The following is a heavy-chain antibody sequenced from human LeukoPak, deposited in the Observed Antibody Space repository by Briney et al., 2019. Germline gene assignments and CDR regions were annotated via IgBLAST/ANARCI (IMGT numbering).Heavy chain of an antibody. D-gene: IGHD5-18*01. Sequence: GGSLRLSCVASGFPFSSYWMTWVRQAPGKGLEWVANIKQDGSKKSYVDSVKGRFTISRDNAKNSLYLQMNSLRAEDTAVYYCARWIQLTFDYWGQGTLVTVSS. CDR3: ARWIQLTFDY. CDR1: GFPFSSYW. V-gene: IGHV3-7*03. CDR2: IKQDGSKK. J-gene: IGHJ4*02.